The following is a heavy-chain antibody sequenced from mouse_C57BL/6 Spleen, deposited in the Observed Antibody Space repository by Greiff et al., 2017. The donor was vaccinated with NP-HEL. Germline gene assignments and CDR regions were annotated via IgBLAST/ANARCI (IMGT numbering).Heavy chain of an antibody. V-gene: IGHV1-63*01. Sequence: QVQLQQSGAELVRPGTSVKMSCKASGYTFTNYWIGWAKQRPGHGLEWIGDIYPGGGYTNYNEKFKGKATLTADKSSSTAYMQFSSLTSEDSAIYYCARGGNPYAMDYWGQGTSVTFSS. CDR1: GYTFTNYW. CDR3: ARGGNPYAMDY. CDR2: IYPGGGYT. D-gene: IGHD2-1*01. J-gene: IGHJ4*01.